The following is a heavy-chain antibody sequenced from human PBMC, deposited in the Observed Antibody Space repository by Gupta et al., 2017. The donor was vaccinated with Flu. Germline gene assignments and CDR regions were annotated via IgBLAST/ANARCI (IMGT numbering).Heavy chain of an antibody. Sequence: CAGFGFTFSTNARSLVRQAPGKGLEWVSTISSWGESTFYADSVKGRFTVSRDYFKSTAYLQMNTLRADDTAVYHCAKGGHRSPFDYWGQGILVTVSS. CDR2: ISSWGEST. D-gene: IGHD1-26*01. J-gene: IGHJ4*02. V-gene: IGHV3-23*01. CDR3: AKGGHRSPFDY. CDR1: GFTFSTNA.